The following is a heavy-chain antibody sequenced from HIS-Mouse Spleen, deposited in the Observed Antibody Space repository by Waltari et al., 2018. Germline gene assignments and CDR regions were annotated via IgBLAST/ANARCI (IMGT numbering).Heavy chain of an antibody. Sequence: QVQLQESGPGLVKPSETLSPTCTGSGGSISSYYWSWIRQPPGKGLEWIGYIYYSGSTNYNPSLKSRVTISVDTSKNQFSLKLSSVTAADTAVYYCARGGLLAATYYFDYWGQGTLVTVSS. CDR3: ARGGLLAATYYFDY. J-gene: IGHJ4*02. CDR1: GGSISSYY. V-gene: IGHV4-59*08. CDR2: IYYSGST. D-gene: IGHD2-15*01.